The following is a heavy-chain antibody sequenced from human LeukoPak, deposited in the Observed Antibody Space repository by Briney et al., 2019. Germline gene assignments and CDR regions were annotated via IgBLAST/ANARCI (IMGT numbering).Heavy chain of an antibody. CDR1: GFTFSRYE. D-gene: IGHD4-17*01. Sequence: GGSLRLSCAASGFTFSRYELNWVRQAPGKGLEWVSYISSSGSIIYYADSVKGRFTISRDNAKNSLYLQINSLRAEDTALYYCARDLGMTDGDYVSYFDYWGQGTLVTVSS. CDR3: ARDLGMTDGDYVSYFDY. J-gene: IGHJ4*02. V-gene: IGHV3-48*03. CDR2: ISSSGSII.